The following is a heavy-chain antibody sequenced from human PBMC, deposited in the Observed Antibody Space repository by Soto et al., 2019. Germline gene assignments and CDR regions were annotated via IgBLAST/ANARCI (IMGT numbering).Heavy chain of an antibody. J-gene: IGHJ1*01. CDR1: GRTFSSYA. V-gene: IGHV1-69*13. CDR2: IIPIFGTA. D-gene: IGHD3-22*01. Sequence: SVKVSCKASGRTFSSYAISWVRQAPGQGLEWMGGIIPIFGTANYAQKFQGRVTITADESTSTAYMELSSLRSEDTDVYYCARGRDSSGYYLAEYFQHWGQGPLVTVSS. CDR3: ARGRDSSGYYLAEYFQH.